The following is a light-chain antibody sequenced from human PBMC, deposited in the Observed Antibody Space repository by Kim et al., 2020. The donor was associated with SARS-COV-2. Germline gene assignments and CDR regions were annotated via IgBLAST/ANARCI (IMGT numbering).Light chain of an antibody. Sequence: GQRVTVAGSGSSFNVVRYFVSWCRQLPRTAPKVFIYNDDQRPSGVPDRVSGARSGTSASLAISGLQSEDEADYYCATWDVSLNGWVFGGGTQLTVL. CDR1: SFNVVRYF. J-gene: IGLJ3*02. CDR2: NDD. CDR3: ATWDVSLNGWV. V-gene: IGLV1-44*01.